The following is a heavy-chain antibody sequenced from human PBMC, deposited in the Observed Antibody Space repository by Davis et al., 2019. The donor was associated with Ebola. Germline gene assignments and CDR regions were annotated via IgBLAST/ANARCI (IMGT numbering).Heavy chain of an antibody. CDR1: GYTFTNYD. CDR2: ISAYNGNT. V-gene: IGHV1-18*01. J-gene: IGHJ3*01. CDR3: ARAPVFGVVTSAFDL. Sequence: ASVKVSCKASGYTFTNYDINWVRQATGQGLEWMGWISAYNGNTDYAQKLQGRVTMTTDTSTSTAYMELRSLRSDDTAVYFCARAPVFGVVTSAFDLWGNGRMVTVSS. D-gene: IGHD3-3*01.